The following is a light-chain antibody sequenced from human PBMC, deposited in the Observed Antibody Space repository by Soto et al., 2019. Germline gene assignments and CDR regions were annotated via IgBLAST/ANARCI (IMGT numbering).Light chain of an antibody. CDR1: SSDVGGYNY. J-gene: IGLJ1*01. V-gene: IGLV2-14*01. Sequence: QSVLTQPASVSGSPGQSITISCTGTSSDVGGYNYVSWYQQRPGKAPKLMIYEVSNRPSGVSNRFSGSKSGNTASLTISGLQAEDVADYYCSSYTSSSPLVFGTGTKVTVL. CDR2: EVS. CDR3: SSYTSSSPLV.